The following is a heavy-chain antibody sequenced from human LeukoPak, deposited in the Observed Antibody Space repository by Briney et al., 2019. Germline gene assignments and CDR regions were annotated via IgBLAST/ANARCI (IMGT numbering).Heavy chain of an antibody. CDR2: IIPILGIA. D-gene: IGHD2-2*02. CDR1: GGTFSSYT. CDR3: ARRCSSTSCYND. Sequence: SVKVSCKASGGTFSSYTISWVRQAPGQGLKWMGRIIPILGIANYAQKFQGRVTITADKSTSTAYMELSSLRSEDTAVYYCARRCSSTSCYNDWGQGTLVTVSS. J-gene: IGHJ4*02. V-gene: IGHV1-69*02.